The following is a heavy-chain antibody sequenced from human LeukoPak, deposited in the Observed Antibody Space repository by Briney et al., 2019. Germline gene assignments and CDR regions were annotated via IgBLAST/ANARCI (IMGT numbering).Heavy chain of an antibody. CDR2: INHSGST. CDR1: GGSFSTYY. Sequence: SETLSLTCAVYGGSFSTYYCSWVRQPPGKGLEWIGEINHSGSTNYNPSLKSRVTISANTSKGQFSLKLTSVTAADTAVYYCSTRGDWGQGTLVTVSS. J-gene: IGHJ4*02. CDR3: STRGD. V-gene: IGHV4-34*01.